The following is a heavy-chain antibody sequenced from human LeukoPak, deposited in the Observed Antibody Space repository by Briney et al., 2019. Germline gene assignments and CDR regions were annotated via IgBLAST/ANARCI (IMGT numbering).Heavy chain of an antibody. J-gene: IGHJ4*02. D-gene: IGHD3-22*01. CDR2: INHSGST. V-gene: IGHV4-34*01. CDR3: ARHPAAWRNYYDSSGFPHYFDY. Sequence: PSETLSLTCAVYGGSFSGYYWSWIRQPPGKGLEWIGEINHSGSTNYNPSLKSRVTISVDTSKNQFSLKLSSVTAADTAVYYCARHPAAWRNYYDSSGFPHYFDYWGQGTLVTVSS. CDR1: GGSFSGYY.